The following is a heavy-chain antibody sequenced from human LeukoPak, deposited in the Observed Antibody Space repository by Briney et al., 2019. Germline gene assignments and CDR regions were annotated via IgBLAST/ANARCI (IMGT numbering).Heavy chain of an antibody. CDR1: GGSISSYY. V-gene: IGHV4-59*01. CDR3: ARTPGGGYVYYYGMDV. J-gene: IGHJ6*02. CDR2: IYYSGST. Sequence: SETLSLTCNVSGGSISSYYWSWIRQPPGKGLEWIGYIYYSGSTNYSPSLKSRVTISVDTSKNQFSLKLSSVTAADTAVYYCARTPGGGYVYYYGMDVWGQGTTVTVSS. D-gene: IGHD5-12*01.